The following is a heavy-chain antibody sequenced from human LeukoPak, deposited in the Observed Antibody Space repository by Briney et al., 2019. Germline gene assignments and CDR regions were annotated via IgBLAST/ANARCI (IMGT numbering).Heavy chain of an antibody. CDR2: IYYSGST. CDR1: GGSISSYY. CDR3: AVDCTNGVCYTDY. Sequence: SSETLSLTCTVSGGSISSYYWGWIRQPPGKGLEWIGSIYYSGSTYYNPSLKSRVTISVDTSKNQFSLKLSSVTAADTAVYYCAVDCTNGVCYTDYWGQGTLVTVSS. D-gene: IGHD2-8*01. J-gene: IGHJ4*02. V-gene: IGHV4-39*01.